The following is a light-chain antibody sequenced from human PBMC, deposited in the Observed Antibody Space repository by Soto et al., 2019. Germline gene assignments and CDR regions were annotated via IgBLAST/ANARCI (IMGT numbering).Light chain of an antibody. V-gene: IGKV3-20*01. J-gene: IGKJ1*01. CDR1: QSVSSSY. CDR3: QQYGSSRWA. CDR2: DAY. Sequence: EIVLTQSPGTLSLSPGERATLSCRASQSVSSSYLAWYQQKPGQAPRLLIYDAYNRATGIPDRFSVSGSGTDFTLTISRLEPEDFAVYYCQQYGSSRWAFGQGTKVDI.